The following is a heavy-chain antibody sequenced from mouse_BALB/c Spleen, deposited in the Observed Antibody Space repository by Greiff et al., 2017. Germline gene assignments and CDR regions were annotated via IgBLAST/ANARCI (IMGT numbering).Heavy chain of an antibody. J-gene: IGHJ1*01. V-gene: IGHV3-8*02. CDR3: ARDYYGSSGGYFDV. Sequence: EVQLVESGPSLVKPSQTLSLTCSVTGDSITSGYWNWIRKFPGNKLEYMGYISYSGSTYYNPSLKSRISITRDTSKNQYYLQLNSVTTEDTATYYCARDYYGSSGGYFDVWGAGTTVTVSS. CDR1: GDSITSGY. D-gene: IGHD1-1*01. CDR2: ISYSGST.